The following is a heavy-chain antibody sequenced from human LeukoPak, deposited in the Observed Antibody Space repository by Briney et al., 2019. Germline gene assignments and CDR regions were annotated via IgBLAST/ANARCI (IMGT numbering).Heavy chain of an antibody. CDR2: IYPGDSDT. V-gene: IGHV5-51*01. D-gene: IGHD3-9*01. Sequence: GESLKISCKGSGYSFTSYWIGWVRQMPGKGLEWMGIIYPGDSDTSYSPSFQGQVTISADKSISTPYLQWSSLKASDTAMYYCARSAVPGYYDILTGYYDTYYYYYYMDVWGKGTTVTVSS. CDR1: GYSFTSYW. CDR3: ARSAVPGYYDILTGYYDTYYYYYYMDV. J-gene: IGHJ6*03.